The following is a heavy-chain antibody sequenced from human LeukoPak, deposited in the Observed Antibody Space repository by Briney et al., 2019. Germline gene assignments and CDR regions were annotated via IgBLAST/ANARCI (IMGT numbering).Heavy chain of an antibody. V-gene: IGHV4-39*07. Sequence: SETLPLTCTVSGGSISSSSYYWGWIRQPPGTGLEWIGSIYYSGSTYYNPSLKSRVTISVDTSKNQFSLKLSSVTAADTAVYYCARLKGYCSGGSCYGNYYYYYMDVWGKGTTVTISS. D-gene: IGHD2-15*01. CDR1: GGSISSSSYY. J-gene: IGHJ6*03. CDR2: IYYSGST. CDR3: ARLKGYCSGGSCYGNYYYYYMDV.